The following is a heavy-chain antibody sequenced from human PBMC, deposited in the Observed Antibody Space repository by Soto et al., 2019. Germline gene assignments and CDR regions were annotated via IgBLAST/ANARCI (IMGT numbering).Heavy chain of an antibody. J-gene: IGHJ5*02. D-gene: IGHD2-15*01. CDR1: GGSISSSSYY. CDR3: ARVLPVVVAATTKDNNWFDP. V-gene: IGHV4-39*01. CDR2: IYYSGST. Sequence: SETLSLTCTVSGGSISSSSYYWGWIRQPPGKGLEWIGSIYYSGSTYYNPSLKSRVTISVDTSKNQFSLKLSFVTAADTAVYYCARVLPVVVAATTKDNNWFDPWGQGTLVIVSS.